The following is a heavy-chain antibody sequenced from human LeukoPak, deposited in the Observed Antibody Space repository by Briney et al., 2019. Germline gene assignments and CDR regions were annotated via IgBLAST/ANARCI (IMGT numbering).Heavy chain of an antibody. V-gene: IGHV4-39*07. CDR2: IYYSGST. CDR3: AGAAYSSTNAFDI. J-gene: IGHJ3*02. D-gene: IGHD6-13*01. CDR1: GGSISSSSYY. Sequence: SETLSLTCTVSGGSISSSSYYWGWIRQPPGKGLEWIGSIYYSGSTYYNPSLKSRVTISVDTSKNQFSLKLSSVTAADTAVYYCAGAAYSSTNAFDIWGQGTMVTVSS.